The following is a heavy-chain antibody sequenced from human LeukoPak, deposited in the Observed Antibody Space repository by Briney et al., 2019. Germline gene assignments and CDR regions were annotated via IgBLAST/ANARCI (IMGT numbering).Heavy chain of an antibody. Sequence: SVKVSCKASGGTFSSYAISWVRQAPGHGLELVGAITPVFGTPNYVEKFQGRVTISADESTSTAYMELRSLRSDDTAVYYCAREDSNYQSVNYWGQGTLVTVSS. J-gene: IGHJ4*02. CDR1: GGTFSSYA. CDR3: AREDSNYQSVNY. V-gene: IGHV1-69*13. D-gene: IGHD4-11*01. CDR2: ITPVFGTP.